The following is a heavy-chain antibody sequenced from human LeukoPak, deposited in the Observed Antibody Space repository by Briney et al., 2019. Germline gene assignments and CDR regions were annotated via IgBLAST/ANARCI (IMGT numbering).Heavy chain of an antibody. V-gene: IGHV4-34*01. D-gene: IGHD1-7*01. Sequence: SETLSLTCAVYGGSFSGYYWSWIRQPPGKGLEWIGEINHSGSTNYNPSLKSRVAISVDTSKNQFSLKLSSVTAADTAVYYCARVGLINWNLRIPNYNWFDPWGQGTLVTVSS. CDR3: ARVGLINWNLRIPNYNWFDP. CDR2: INHSGST. J-gene: IGHJ5*02. CDR1: GGSFSGYY.